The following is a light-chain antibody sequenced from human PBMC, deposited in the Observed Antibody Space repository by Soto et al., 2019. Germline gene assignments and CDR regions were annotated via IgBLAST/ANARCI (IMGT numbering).Light chain of an antibody. Sequence: QSVLTQPASVSGSPGQSITISCTGNSSTVGGFNVVSWYQQHPGKAPKVIIYEGIKRPSGISNRFSGSNSGSTASLTISGLQAADEADYYCCSYVGATTYVFGTGSKVTVL. V-gene: IGLV2-23*01. CDR2: EGI. J-gene: IGLJ1*01. CDR1: SSTVGGFNV. CDR3: CSYVGATTYV.